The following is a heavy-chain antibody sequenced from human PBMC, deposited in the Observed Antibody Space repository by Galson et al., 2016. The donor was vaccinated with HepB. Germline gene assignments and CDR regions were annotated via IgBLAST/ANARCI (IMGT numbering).Heavy chain of an antibody. CDR2: VYFNGDT. CDR1: GDSVTSTIFY. Sequence: SETLSLTCTVSGDSVTSTIFYWNWIRQSPGKGLEWIGYVYFNGDTLYNPSLERRVTISIDTSRDQFSLQMRSVSAADTALYYCARGDGYNVFHYWGQGTVVTVSS. CDR3: ARGDGYNVFHY. V-gene: IGHV4-61*01. D-gene: IGHD5-24*01. J-gene: IGHJ4*02.